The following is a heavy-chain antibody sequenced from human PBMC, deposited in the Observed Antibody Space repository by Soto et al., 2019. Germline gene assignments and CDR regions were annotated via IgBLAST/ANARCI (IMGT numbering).Heavy chain of an antibody. Sequence: EVQLVESGGGLVQPGRSLRLSCAASGFTFDDYAMHWVRRVPGKGLEWVSSISWNSNIIGYADSVKGRFTISRDNAKNPLSLQMNSLRPEDTALYYCATGGPDGFCSGGRCYFDYWGQGNLLTVSS. D-gene: IGHD2-15*01. CDR3: ATGGPDGFCSGGRCYFDY. CDR2: ISWNSNII. V-gene: IGHV3-9*01. CDR1: GFTFDDYA. J-gene: IGHJ4*02.